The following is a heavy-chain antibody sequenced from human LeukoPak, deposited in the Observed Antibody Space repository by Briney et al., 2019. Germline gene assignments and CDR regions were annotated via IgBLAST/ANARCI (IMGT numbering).Heavy chain of an antibody. Sequence: GGSLRLSCAASGFTFSSYAMHWVRQAPGKGLEYVSAISSNGGSTYYANSVKGRFTISRDNSKNTLYLQMGSLRAEDMAVYYCARSSYYYGSAPPSDYWGQGTLVTVSS. V-gene: IGHV3-64*01. CDR1: GFTFSSYA. CDR3: ARSSYYYGSAPPSDY. CDR2: ISSNGGST. J-gene: IGHJ4*02. D-gene: IGHD3-10*01.